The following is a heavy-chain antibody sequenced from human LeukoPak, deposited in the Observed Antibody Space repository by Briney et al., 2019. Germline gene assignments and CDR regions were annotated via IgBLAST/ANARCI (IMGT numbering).Heavy chain of an antibody. CDR1: GLTFTTYG. Sequence: GGSLRLSCAASGLTFTTYGMHWVRQAPGKGLEWVAFIRYDGGNKYYADSVKGRFTMSRDNSKNSLYLQMNSLRAEDTAVYYCAKDRYYTSGSYFGYFDYWGQGTLVTVSS. CDR2: IRYDGGNK. J-gene: IGHJ4*02. D-gene: IGHD3-10*01. CDR3: AKDRYYTSGSYFGYFDY. V-gene: IGHV3-30*02.